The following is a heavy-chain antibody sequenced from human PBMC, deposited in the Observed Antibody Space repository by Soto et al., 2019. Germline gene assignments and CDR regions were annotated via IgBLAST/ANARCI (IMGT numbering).Heavy chain of an antibody. Sequence: GGSLRLSCSASGFTFTSYAMHWVRQAPGKGLEFVSAISSYGADTYYAASVKGRFAISRDNPKNTLYLQMSSLRAEDTALYYCVKEGYMRSDWYGQFDYWGQGALVTVSS. V-gene: IGHV3-64D*06. CDR2: ISSYGADT. J-gene: IGHJ4*02. D-gene: IGHD6-19*01. CDR3: VKEGYMRSDWYGQFDY. CDR1: GFTFTSYA.